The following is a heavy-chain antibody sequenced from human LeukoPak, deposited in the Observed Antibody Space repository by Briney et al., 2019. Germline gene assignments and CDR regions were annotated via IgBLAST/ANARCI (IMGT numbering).Heavy chain of an antibody. Sequence: PGGSLRLSCAASGFTFSSYSMNWVRQAPGKGLEWVSSISSSSSYIYYADSVKGRFTISRDNAKNSLYLQMNSRRAEDTAVYYCARDFTDTAMVANFDYWGQGTLVTVSS. J-gene: IGHJ4*02. CDR3: ARDFTDTAMVANFDY. CDR2: ISSSSSYI. D-gene: IGHD5-18*01. CDR1: GFTFSSYS. V-gene: IGHV3-21*01.